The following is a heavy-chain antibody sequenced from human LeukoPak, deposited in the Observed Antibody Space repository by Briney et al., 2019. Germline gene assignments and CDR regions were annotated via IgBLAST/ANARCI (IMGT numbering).Heavy chain of an antibody. CDR2: IYPGDSDT. V-gene: IGHV5-51*01. J-gene: IGHJ4*02. CDR1: GYIFTNYW. Sequence: PGESLKISCKGSGYIFTNYWIAWVRQMPGKGLEWMGIIYPGDSDTTYTPSFQGQVTISADKSISTAYLQCSSLKASDTAMYYCARRDYGGRHFDLWGQGTLLTVSS. CDR3: ARRDYGGRHFDL. D-gene: IGHD4-23*01.